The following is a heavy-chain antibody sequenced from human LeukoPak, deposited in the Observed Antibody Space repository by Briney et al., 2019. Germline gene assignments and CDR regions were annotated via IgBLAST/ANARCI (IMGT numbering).Heavy chain of an antibody. CDR1: GGSISSGGYS. CDR2: IYHSGST. V-gene: IGHV4-30-2*01. D-gene: IGHD4-23*01. Sequence: SETLSLTCAVSGGSISSGGYSWSWIRQPPGKGLEWIGYIYHSGSTYYNPSLKSRVTISVDRSKNQFSLKLSSVTAADTAVYYCARGTVVKDYWGQGTLVTVSS. J-gene: IGHJ4*02. CDR3: ARGTVVKDY.